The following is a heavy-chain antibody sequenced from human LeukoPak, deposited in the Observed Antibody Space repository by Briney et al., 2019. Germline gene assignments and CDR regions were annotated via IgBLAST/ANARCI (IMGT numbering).Heavy chain of an antibody. CDR1: GYTFTSYA. D-gene: IGHD5-18*01. CDR3: ARARGYSYGQYYYYYYMDV. CDR2: MNPNSGNT. Sequence: ASVKVSCKASGYTFTSYAMNWVRQAPGQGLEWMGWMNPNSGNTGYAQKFQGRVTITRNTSISTAYMELSSLRSEDTAVYYCARARGYSYGQYYYYYYMDVWGKGPRSPSP. J-gene: IGHJ6*03. V-gene: IGHV1-8*03.